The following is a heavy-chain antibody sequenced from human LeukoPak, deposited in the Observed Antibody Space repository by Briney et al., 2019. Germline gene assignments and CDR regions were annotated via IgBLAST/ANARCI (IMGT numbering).Heavy chain of an antibody. V-gene: IGHV3-53*01. CDR2: IYSGGST. CDR3: ARDLSGDGYVKFDC. D-gene: IGHD5-24*01. Sequence: GGSLRPSCAASGFTVSSNYMSWVRQAPGKGLEWVSVIYSGGSTYYADSVKGRFTISRDNDKSSLYLQMNSLRAEDTAVYYCARDLSGDGYVKFDCWGQGTLVTVSP. J-gene: IGHJ4*02. CDR1: GFTVSSNY.